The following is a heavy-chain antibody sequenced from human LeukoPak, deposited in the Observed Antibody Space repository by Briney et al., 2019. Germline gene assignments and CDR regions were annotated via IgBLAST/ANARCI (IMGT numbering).Heavy chain of an antibody. CDR2: IHYSGST. CDR3: ARYGITIVRGGKYYFDS. J-gene: IGHJ4*02. V-gene: IGHV4-59*08. D-gene: IGHD3-10*01. CDR1: GGSISGYF. Sequence: PSETLSLTCTVSGGSISGYFWSWIRQPPGKGLEWIGYIHYSGSTNYNPSLNSRVTISVATSKNQFSLRLSSVTAADTAVYYCARYGITIVRGGKYYFDSWGQGTLVTVSS.